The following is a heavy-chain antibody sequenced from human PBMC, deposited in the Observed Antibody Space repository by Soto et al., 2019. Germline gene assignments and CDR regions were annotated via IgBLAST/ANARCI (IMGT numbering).Heavy chain of an antibody. Sequence: QMQLVQSGAEVKKTGSSVKVSCKASGYTFTYRYLRWVRQAPGQALEWMGWITPCNGNTNYAQKFQDRVTITRDRSMSTAYMELSSLRSEDTAMYYCVTAGALTAFDIWGQGTMVTVSS. V-gene: IGHV1-45*02. D-gene: IGHD3-16*01. CDR2: ITPCNGNT. CDR3: VTAGALTAFDI. J-gene: IGHJ3*02. CDR1: GYTFTYRY.